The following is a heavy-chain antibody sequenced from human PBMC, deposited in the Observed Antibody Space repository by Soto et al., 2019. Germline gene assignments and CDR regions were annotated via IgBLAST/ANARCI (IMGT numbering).Heavy chain of an antibody. V-gene: IGHV4-38-2*02. CDR2: IYHSGST. J-gene: IGHJ4*01. D-gene: IGHD2-2*01. Sequence: SETLSLTFAVPGYYISSRYYCVWLRRPTGKGLEWIESIYHSGSTYYNPSLKSRVSISVDTSKNQFSLKLSSVTAADTPVFYCARDEVGPAALDDWGHGTLVT. CDR1: GYYISSRYY. CDR3: ARDEVGPAALDD.